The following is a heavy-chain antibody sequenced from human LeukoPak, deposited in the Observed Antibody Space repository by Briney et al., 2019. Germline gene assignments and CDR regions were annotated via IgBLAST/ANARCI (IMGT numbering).Heavy chain of an antibody. J-gene: IGHJ4*02. D-gene: IGHD3-22*01. CDR2: ISGSGGSK. CDR1: GFTFSSYA. Sequence: PGGSLRLSCAASGFTFSSYAMSWVRQAPGKGLEWVSAISGSGGSKYYADSVKGRFTISRDNSKNTLYLQMNSLRAEDTAVYYCAKTNYYDSSGYFLYWGQGTLVTISS. CDR3: AKTNYYDSSGYFLY. V-gene: IGHV3-23*01.